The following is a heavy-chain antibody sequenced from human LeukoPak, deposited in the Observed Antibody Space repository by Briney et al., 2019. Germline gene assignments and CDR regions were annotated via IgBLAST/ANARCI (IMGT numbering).Heavy chain of an antibody. V-gene: IGHV4-61*02. CDR3: ARGYWFYFDY. J-gene: IGHJ4*02. Sequence: PSETLSLTCTVSGGSISSGIYYWSWIRQPAGKGLEWIGRIYIHGTSSYNPSLNSRVTISADTSKNQFSLKLYPVTSADTAVYYCARGYWFYFDYWGKGTLVTVSS. D-gene: IGHD2-8*02. CDR2: IYIHGTS. CDR1: GGSISSGIYY.